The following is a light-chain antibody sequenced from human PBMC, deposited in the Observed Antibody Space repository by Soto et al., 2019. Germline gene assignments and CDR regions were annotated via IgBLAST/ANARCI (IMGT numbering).Light chain of an antibody. Sequence: DIQMTQSPSTLSASVGDRVTITCRASESISSWLAWYQQKPGKAPKLLIYDASSLESGVPSRFSGSGSGTDFTLTISSLQPDDFAPYYCQQYNSYSQTFGKGTKVEIK. CDR2: DAS. CDR3: QQYNSYSQT. V-gene: IGKV1-5*01. CDR1: ESISSW. J-gene: IGKJ1*01.